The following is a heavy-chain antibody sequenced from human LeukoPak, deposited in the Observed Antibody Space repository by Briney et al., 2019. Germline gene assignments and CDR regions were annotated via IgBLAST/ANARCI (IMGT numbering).Heavy chain of an antibody. D-gene: IGHD2-2*01. CDR3: ARDSSTSRRGWFDP. J-gene: IGHJ5*02. CDR2: IFHSGST. Sequence: SETLSLTCTVSGYSISSGYYWGWIRQPPGKGLEWTGNIFHSGSTYYNPSLKSRVTISVDTSKNQFSLKLSSVTAADTAVYYCARDSSTSRRGWFDPWGQGTLVTVFS. V-gene: IGHV4-38-2*02. CDR1: GYSISSGYY.